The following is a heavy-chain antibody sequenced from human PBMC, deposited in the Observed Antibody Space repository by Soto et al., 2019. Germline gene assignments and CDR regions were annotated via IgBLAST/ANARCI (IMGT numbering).Heavy chain of an antibody. CDR3: AGYCSGGSCYSGNLDY. V-gene: IGHV4-34*01. J-gene: IGHJ4*02. D-gene: IGHD2-15*01. CDR1: GGSFSGYY. Sequence: SETLSLTCAVYGGSFSGYYWSWIRQPPGKGLEWIGEINHSGSTNYNPSLKSRVTISVDTSKNQFSLKLSSVTAADTAVYYCAGYCSGGSCYSGNLDYWGQGTLVTVSS. CDR2: INHSGST.